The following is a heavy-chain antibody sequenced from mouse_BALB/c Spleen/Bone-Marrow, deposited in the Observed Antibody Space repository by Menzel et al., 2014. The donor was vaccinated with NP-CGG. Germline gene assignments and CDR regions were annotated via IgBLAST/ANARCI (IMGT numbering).Heavy chain of an antibody. J-gene: IGHJ2*01. V-gene: IGHV1-62-2*01. Sequence: VKLVESGAGLVKPGASVKLSCKASGYTFTEYIIHWVKQRSGQGLEWIGWFYPGSGSIKYNEKFKDKATLTADNSSSTVYMELSRLTSEDSAVYFCARHEGGEMGFDYWGQGTTLTVSS. CDR3: ARHEGGEMGFDY. D-gene: IGHD2-3*01. CDR1: GYTFTEYI. CDR2: FYPGSGSI.